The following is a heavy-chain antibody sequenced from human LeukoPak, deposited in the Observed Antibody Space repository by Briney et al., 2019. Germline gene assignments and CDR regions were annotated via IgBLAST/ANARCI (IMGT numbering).Heavy chain of an antibody. J-gene: IGHJ4*02. Sequence: GGSLRLSCAASRFTFGDYAMHWFRQAPGKGLEWVAVISYDGSNKYYADSVKGRFTISRDNSKNTLYLQMNSLRAEDTAVYYCARSKGIGLWFGELFPLDYWGQGTLVTVSS. V-gene: IGHV3-30-3*01. D-gene: IGHD3-10*01. CDR3: ARSKGIGLWFGELFPLDY. CDR1: RFTFGDYA. CDR2: ISYDGSNK.